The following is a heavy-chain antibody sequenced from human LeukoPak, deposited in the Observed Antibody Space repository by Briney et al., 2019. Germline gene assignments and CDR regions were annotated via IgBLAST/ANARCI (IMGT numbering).Heavy chain of an antibody. Sequence: SETLSLTCAVYGGSFSSYYWSWIRQPPGKGLEWIGEINHSGSTNYNPSLKSRVTISVDTSKNQFSLKLSSVTAADTAVYYCARHSRYCSGGSCKDYYGMDVWGKGTTVTVSS. CDR3: ARHSRYCSGGSCKDYYGMDV. J-gene: IGHJ6*04. CDR1: GGSFSSYY. V-gene: IGHV4-34*01. CDR2: INHSGST. D-gene: IGHD2-15*01.